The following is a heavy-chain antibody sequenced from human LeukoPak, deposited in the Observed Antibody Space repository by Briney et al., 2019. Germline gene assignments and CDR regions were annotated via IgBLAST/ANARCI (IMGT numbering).Heavy chain of an antibody. CDR3: ARVNMVRGVMNWFDP. V-gene: IGHV4-61*02. Sequence: SQTLSLTCTVSGGSISSGRYYWSWIRQPAGKGLEWIGRISTSGRTDYNPSLKSRVTISVDTSKNQFSLKLSSATAADTAVYYCARVNMVRGVMNWFDPWGQGTLVTVSS. CDR2: ISTSGRT. D-gene: IGHD3-10*01. CDR1: GGSISSGRYY. J-gene: IGHJ5*02.